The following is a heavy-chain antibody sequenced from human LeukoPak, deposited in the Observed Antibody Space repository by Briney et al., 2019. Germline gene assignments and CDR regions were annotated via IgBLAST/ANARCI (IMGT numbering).Heavy chain of an antibody. D-gene: IGHD3-10*01. CDR2: INSNSDDT. CDR1: VYTFTGYY. Sequence: ASVKVSCQASVYTFTGYYMHWVRQPPGQELEWMGRINSNSDDTHNAQKFQGWVTMTRDTSISTAYMELSRLRSDDTAVYYCARASRRGQSGYGMDVWGEGTTVTVSS. V-gene: IGHV1-2*04. CDR3: ARASRRGQSGYGMDV. J-gene: IGHJ6*04.